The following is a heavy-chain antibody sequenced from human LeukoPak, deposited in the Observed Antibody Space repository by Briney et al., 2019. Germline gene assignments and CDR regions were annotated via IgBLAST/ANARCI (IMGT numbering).Heavy chain of an antibody. J-gene: IGHJ6*03. CDR2: ISGSGGST. CDR3: AREGCSSASCSSYYYMDV. V-gene: IGHV3-23*01. D-gene: IGHD2-2*01. Sequence: GGSLRLSCAASGFTFSSYAMSWVRQAPGKGLEWVSAISGSGGSTYFADSVKGRFTISRDNSKNTLYLQMNSLRAEDTAVYYCAREGCSSASCSSYYYMDVWGKGTTVTVSS. CDR1: GFTFSSYA.